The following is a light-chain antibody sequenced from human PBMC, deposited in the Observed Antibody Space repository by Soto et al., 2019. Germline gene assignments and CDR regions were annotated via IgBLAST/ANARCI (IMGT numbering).Light chain of an antibody. CDR2: GAS. J-gene: IGKJ3*01. CDR3: QQYGSSPLVVS. CDR1: QSVSSSY. Sequence: EIVLAQSPVTRSLSPGERATLSCRASQSVSSSYLAWYQQKPGQAPRLLIYGASSRATGIPDRFSGSGSGTDFTLTISRLEPEDFAVYYCQQYGSSPLVVSFGPGTKVDIK. V-gene: IGKV3-20*01.